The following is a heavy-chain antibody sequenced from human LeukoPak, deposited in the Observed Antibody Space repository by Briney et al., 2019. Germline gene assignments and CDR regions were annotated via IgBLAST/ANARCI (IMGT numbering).Heavy chain of an antibody. J-gene: IGHJ6*02. CDR1: GGSISSGTYS. Sequence: SETLSLTCSVSGGSISSGTYSWGWIRQPPGKGLEWIATIYYSGSTYYNPSLRSRVTRSVDTSKNQFSLKLSSVTAADTAVYYCARHPLGYCSITSCPSDYGMDVWGQGTTVTVSS. D-gene: IGHD2-2*01. CDR3: ARHPLGYCSITSCPSDYGMDV. CDR2: IYYSGST. V-gene: IGHV4-39*01.